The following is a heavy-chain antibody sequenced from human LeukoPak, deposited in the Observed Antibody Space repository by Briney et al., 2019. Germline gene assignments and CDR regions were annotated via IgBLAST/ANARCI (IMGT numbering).Heavy chain of an antibody. J-gene: IGHJ4*02. D-gene: IGHD2-15*01. V-gene: IGHV4-34*01. CDR2: INHSGST. Sequence: SETLSPTCAVYGGSFSGYYWSWIRQPPGKGLEWIGEINHSGSTNYNPSLKSRVTISVDTSKNQFSLKLSSMTAADTAVYYCARYYCSGGSCRYYFDYWGQGTLVTVSS. CDR1: GGSFSGYY. CDR3: ARYYCSGGSCRYYFDY.